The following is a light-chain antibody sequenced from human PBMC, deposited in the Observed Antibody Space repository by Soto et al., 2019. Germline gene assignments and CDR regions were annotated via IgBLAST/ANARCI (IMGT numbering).Light chain of an antibody. J-gene: IGKJ2*01. Sequence: EIVLTQFPGTLSLSPGEIATLSCRPSQSLSSSYLVWYQQKPGQAPRLLIYAASRRATGIPDRFSGSGSATAYTLTISRLEPEDSAVYYCQQQGTFGQGTKLEIK. V-gene: IGKV3-20*01. CDR3: QQQGT. CDR2: AAS. CDR1: QSLSSSY.